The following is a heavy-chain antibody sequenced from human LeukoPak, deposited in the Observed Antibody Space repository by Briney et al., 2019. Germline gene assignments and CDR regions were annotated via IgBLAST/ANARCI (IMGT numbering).Heavy chain of an antibody. CDR3: VRDRGYGATPGSDY. V-gene: IGHV3-33*01. J-gene: IGHJ4*02. D-gene: IGHD6-25*01. CDR2: IWYDGSNK. CDR1: GFTFSSYG. Sequence: PRRSLTLSCAVSGFTFSSYGMHWVRQAPGKGLEWVAVIWYDGSNKYYGDSVKGRVSISRDNSKNTLYLQMNSLRAEDTAVYYCVRDRGYGATPGSDYWGQGSLVTV.